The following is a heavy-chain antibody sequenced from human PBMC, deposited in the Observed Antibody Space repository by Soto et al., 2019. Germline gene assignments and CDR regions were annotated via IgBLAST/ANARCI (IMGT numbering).Heavy chain of an antibody. J-gene: IGHJ4*02. Sequence: GASLKVSCKASGYTFTGYYMHWVRQAPGQGLEWMGWINPNSGGTNYAQKFQGWVTMTRDTSISTAYMELSRLRSDDTAVYYCARGVTEQWPVPDYWGQGTLVTVSS. CDR2: INPNSGGT. V-gene: IGHV1-2*04. D-gene: IGHD6-19*01. CDR3: ARGVTEQWPVPDY. CDR1: GYTFTGYY.